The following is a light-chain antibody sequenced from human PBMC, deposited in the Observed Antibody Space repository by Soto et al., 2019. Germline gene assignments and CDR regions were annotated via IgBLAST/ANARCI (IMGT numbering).Light chain of an antibody. J-gene: IGKJ4*01. V-gene: IGKV3-15*01. Sequence: EIVMTQSPATLSVSPGERATLSCRASQSVSSNLAWYQQKPGQAPRLLIYGASKRAIGLPARFSGSGSGTEFTLTITSLQSEDFAVYYCQQYNNYSLTFGGGTKVDIK. CDR2: GAS. CDR3: QQYNNYSLT. CDR1: QSVSSN.